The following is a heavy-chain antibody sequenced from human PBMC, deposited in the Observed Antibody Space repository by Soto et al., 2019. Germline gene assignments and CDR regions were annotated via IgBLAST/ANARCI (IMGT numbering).Heavy chain of an antibody. CDR1: GGSISSYY. V-gene: IGHV4-59*12. CDR2: IYYSGST. J-gene: IGHJ6*02. Sequence: PSETLSLTCTVSGGSISSYYWSWIRQPPGKGLEWIGYIYYSGSTNYNPSLKSRVTISVDTSKNSLYLQMNSLRAEDTAVYYCARDRGYDAHDYYYNAMDVWGQGTTVTVSS. CDR3: ARDRGYDAHDYYYNAMDV. D-gene: IGHD3-10*01.